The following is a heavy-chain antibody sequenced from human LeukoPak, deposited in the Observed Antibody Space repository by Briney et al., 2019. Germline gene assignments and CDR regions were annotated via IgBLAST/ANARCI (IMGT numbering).Heavy chain of an antibody. V-gene: IGHV1-69*05. CDR2: IIPIFGTA. CDR1: GGTFSSYA. J-gene: IGHJ4*02. CDR3: ARYYYDSQAFDY. D-gene: IGHD3-22*01. Sequence: ASVKVSCKASGGTFSSYAISWVRQAPGQGLEWMGRIIPIFGTANYAQKFQGRVTITTDESTSTVYMELSSLRSEDTAVYYCARYYYDSQAFDYWGQGTLVTVSS.